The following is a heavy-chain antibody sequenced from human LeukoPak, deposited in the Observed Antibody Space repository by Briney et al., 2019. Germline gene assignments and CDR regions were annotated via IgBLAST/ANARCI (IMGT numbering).Heavy chain of an antibody. CDR2: ISSSSSYI. V-gene: IGHV3-21*01. J-gene: IGHJ5*02. CDR1: GFTFSSYS. CDR3: ARDGTQHYDFWSGHSVPRFDP. D-gene: IGHD3-3*01. Sequence: PGGSLRLSCVASGFTFSSYSMNWVRQAPGKGLEWVSSISSSSSYIYYADSVKGRFTISRDNAKNSLYLQMNSLRAEDTAVYYCARDGTQHYDFWSGHSVPRFDPWGQGTLVTVSS.